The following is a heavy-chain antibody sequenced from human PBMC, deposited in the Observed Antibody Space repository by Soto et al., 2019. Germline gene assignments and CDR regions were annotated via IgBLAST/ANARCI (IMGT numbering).Heavy chain of an antibody. V-gene: IGHV3-33*01. CDR3: ARDPLLRRTGYLDY. D-gene: IGHD2-21*01. Sequence: GGSLRLSCAASGITFGIYGMHWVRQAPGKGLEWLAVIWFDGSTQYYADSVKGRFTISRDNAKNTLYLQMNNLRAEDTALYYCARDPLLRRTGYLDYWGQGTQVTVSS. CDR2: IWFDGSTQ. J-gene: IGHJ4*02. CDR1: GITFGIYG.